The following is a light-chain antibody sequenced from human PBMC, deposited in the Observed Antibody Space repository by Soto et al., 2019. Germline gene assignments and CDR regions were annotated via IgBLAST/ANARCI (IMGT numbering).Light chain of an antibody. CDR1: QSVNIY. CDR2: DAS. V-gene: IGKV3-11*01. CDR3: QQRSNWRVT. J-gene: IGKJ4*01. Sequence: EIVLTQSPATLSLSPGERATLSCRASQSVNIYLAWYQQKPGQAPRLLIYDASNRATGIPARFSGSGSGTDFTLTISSLEPEDIADYYCQQRSNWRVTFGGGTKVEIK.